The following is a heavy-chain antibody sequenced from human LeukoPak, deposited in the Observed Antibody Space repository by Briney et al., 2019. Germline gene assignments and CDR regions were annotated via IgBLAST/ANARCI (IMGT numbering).Heavy chain of an antibody. V-gene: IGHV3-30*18. CDR3: AKGGYYFDY. Sequence: GGSLRLSCAASGFTFSDYYMSWIRQAPGKGLEWVAVISYDGSNKYYADSVKGRFTISRDNSKNTLYLQMNSLRAEDTAVYYCAKGGYYFDYWGQGTLVTVSS. J-gene: IGHJ4*02. CDR1: GFTFSDYY. D-gene: IGHD3-16*01. CDR2: ISYDGSNK.